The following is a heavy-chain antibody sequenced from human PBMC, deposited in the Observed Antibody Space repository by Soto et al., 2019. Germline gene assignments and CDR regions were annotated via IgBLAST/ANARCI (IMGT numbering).Heavy chain of an antibody. Sequence: VASVKVSCQASGYTFTSYGISWVRQAPGQGLEWMGWISAYNGNTNYAQKLQGRVTMTEDTSTDTAYMELSSLRSEDTAVYYCATGCSSTSCYPGAYWGQGTLVTVSS. CDR1: GYTFTSYG. CDR3: ATGCSSTSCYPGAY. D-gene: IGHD2-2*01. J-gene: IGHJ4*02. V-gene: IGHV1-18*04. CDR2: ISAYNGNT.